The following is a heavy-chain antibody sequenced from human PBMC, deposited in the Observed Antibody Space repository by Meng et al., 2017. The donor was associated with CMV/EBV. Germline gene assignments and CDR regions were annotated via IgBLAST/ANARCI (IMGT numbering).Heavy chain of an antibody. Sequence: GGSLRLSCAASGFTFSSYSMNWVRQAPGKGLEWVSSISSSSSYIYYADSVKGRFAISRDNAKNSLYLQMNSLRAEDTAVYYCARDSSGYYGYWGQGTLVTVSS. D-gene: IGHD3-22*01. CDR2: ISSSSSYI. CDR3: ARDSSGYYGY. J-gene: IGHJ4*02. V-gene: IGHV3-21*01. CDR1: GFTFSSYS.